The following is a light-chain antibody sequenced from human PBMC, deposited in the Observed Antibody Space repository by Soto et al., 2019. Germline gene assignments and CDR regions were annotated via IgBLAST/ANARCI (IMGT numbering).Light chain of an antibody. CDR1: SSDVGRYDY. V-gene: IGLV2-14*01. J-gene: IGLJ1*01. Sequence: QSALTQPASVSGSPGQSITISCTGTSSDVGRYDYVSWYQQHPGKAPKLMIYEVSNRPSGVSDRFTGSKSGNTASLTISGLQADDEADYDCSSYSYSTTRVFGTGTKVTVL. CDR2: EVS. CDR3: SSYSYSTTRV.